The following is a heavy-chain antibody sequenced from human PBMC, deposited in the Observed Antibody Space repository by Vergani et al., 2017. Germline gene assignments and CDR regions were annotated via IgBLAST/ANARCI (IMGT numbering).Heavy chain of an antibody. J-gene: IGHJ6*04. CDR3: ARGKRVPDYNYYGMDG. Sequence: VPLQQWGAGLLQPSETLSLTCAVYGGSFSGYFWSWLRQPPGQGLEWIGEDNDSGSTIYNPSLKSRVIISVDTSKNQFSLKLSSVTAADTAVYYCARGKRVPDYNYYGMDGGGEGTTVTVSS. CDR2: DNDSGST. V-gene: IGHV4-34*01. D-gene: IGHD6-25*01. CDR1: GGSFSGYF.